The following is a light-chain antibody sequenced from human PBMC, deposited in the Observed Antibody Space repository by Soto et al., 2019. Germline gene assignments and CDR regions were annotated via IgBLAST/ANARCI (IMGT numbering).Light chain of an antibody. CDR2: GAS. J-gene: IGKJ3*01. CDR1: QSVSSNY. CDR3: QQYGRSPFT. Sequence: EIVLTQSPGTLSLSPGERATLSCRASQSVSSNYLAWYQQKPGQAPRLLIYGASSRATGIPDRFSGSWSGTDFTLTISRLEPEDFAVYYCQQYGRSPFTFGPGTTVDIK. V-gene: IGKV3-20*01.